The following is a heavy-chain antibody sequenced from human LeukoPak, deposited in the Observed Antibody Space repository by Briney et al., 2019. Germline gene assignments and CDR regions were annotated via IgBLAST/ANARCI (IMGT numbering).Heavy chain of an antibody. Sequence: GGSLRLSCAGSGFTFSSYGMHWVRQAPGKGLEWVAFIRYDGSNKYYADSVKGRFTISRDNSKNTLYLQMNSLRAEDTAVYYCAKSPRLVHPWFDPWGQGTLVTVSS. V-gene: IGHV3-30*02. J-gene: IGHJ5*02. CDR1: GFTFSSYG. CDR3: AKSPRLVHPWFDP. D-gene: IGHD2-2*01. CDR2: IRYDGSNK.